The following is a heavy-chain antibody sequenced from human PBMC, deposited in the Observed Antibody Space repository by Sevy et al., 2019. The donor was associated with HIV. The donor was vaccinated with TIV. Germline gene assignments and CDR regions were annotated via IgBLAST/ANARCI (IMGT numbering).Heavy chain of an antibody. V-gene: IGHV4-39*01. CDR2: MYYSGST. CDR1: GGSIRDNTCF. Sequence: SETLSLTCTVSGGSIRDNTCFWGWIRQPPGKGLEWIGSMYYSGSTYYNPSLKSRVTISVDTSKNQFSLKLISVTAADTAVYFCTRRPRNSYTVFGNYYFDYWGQGTLVTVSS. J-gene: IGHJ4*02. CDR3: TRRPRNSYTVFGNYYFDY. D-gene: IGHD3-3*01.